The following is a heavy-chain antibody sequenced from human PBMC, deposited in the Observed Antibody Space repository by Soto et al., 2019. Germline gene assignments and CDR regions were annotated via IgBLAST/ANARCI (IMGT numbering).Heavy chain of an antibody. CDR2: TYYRSKWYN. CDR3: ARGSLRGGNWYFDL. CDR1: GDSVSKNSAT. Sequence: QEQLQQSGPGLVKPSQTLSLTCAISGDSVSKNSATWNWIRQSPARGLEWLGRTYYRSKWYNDYAVSVKSRITSNPDTSKNQFSLQLNSVTPEDTAVYYCARGSLRGGNWYFDLWGRGTLVTVSS. V-gene: IGHV6-1*01. D-gene: IGHD3-16*01. J-gene: IGHJ2*01.